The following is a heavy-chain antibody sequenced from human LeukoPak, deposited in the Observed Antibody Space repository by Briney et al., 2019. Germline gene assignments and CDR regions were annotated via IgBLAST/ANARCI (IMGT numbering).Heavy chain of an antibody. Sequence: SETLSLTCTVSGVSFSSYYWSWIRQSPGKGLEWIGYIYHRGNTKYNPSLKSRVTMSVDASKNQFSLKLRFVTAADTAVYYCARGKDTAMVKGGYYFDYWGQGTLVTVSS. J-gene: IGHJ4*02. CDR2: IYHRGNT. CDR1: GVSFSSYY. CDR3: ARGKDTAMVKGGYYFDY. D-gene: IGHD5-18*01. V-gene: IGHV4-59*12.